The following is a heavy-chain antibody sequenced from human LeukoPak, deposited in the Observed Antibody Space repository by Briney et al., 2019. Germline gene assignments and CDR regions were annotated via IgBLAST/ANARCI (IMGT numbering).Heavy chain of an antibody. D-gene: IGHD6-6*01. CDR1: GYTFTGYY. V-gene: IGHV3-30*18. J-gene: IGHJ4*02. CDR2: ISYDGSNK. CDR3: AKEFSGYSSSFSYFDY. Sequence: SCKASGYTFTGYYMHWVRQAPGKGLEWVAVISYDGSNKYYADSVKGRFTISRDNSKNTLYLQMNSLRAEDAAVYYCAKEFSGYSSSFSYFDYWGQGTLVTVSS.